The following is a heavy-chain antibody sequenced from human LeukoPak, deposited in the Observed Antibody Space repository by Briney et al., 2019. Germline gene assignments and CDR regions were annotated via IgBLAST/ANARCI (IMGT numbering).Heavy chain of an antibody. CDR2: IYTSGST. V-gene: IGHV4-4*07. CDR3: ARDLAVAYGSGSYYYYYYYMDV. CDR1: GGSINNYY. Sequence: SETLSLTCTVSGGSINNYYWSWIRQPPGKGLEWIGRIYTSGSTNYNPSLKSRVTMSVDTSKNQFSLKLSSVTAADTAVYYCARDLAVAYGSGSYYYYYYYMDVWGKGTTVTISS. J-gene: IGHJ6*03. D-gene: IGHD3-10*01.